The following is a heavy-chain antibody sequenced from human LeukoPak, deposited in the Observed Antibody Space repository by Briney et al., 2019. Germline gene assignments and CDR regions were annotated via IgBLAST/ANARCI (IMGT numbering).Heavy chain of an antibody. D-gene: IGHD2-8*01. V-gene: IGHV3-48*01. CDR1: GFTFSSYS. J-gene: IGHJ5*02. Sequence: GGSLRLSCAASGFTFSSYSMNWVRQAPGKGLERVSYISSSSSTIYYADSVKGRFTISRDNAKNSLYLQMNSLRAEDTAVYYCARSAKKSMGPRFDPWGQGTLVTVSS. CDR3: ARSAKKSMGPRFDP. CDR2: ISSSSSTI.